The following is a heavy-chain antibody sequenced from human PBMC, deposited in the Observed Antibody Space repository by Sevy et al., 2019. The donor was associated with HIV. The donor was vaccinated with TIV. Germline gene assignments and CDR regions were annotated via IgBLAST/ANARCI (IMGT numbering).Heavy chain of an antibody. CDR2: INPDSGGP. Sequence: ASVKVSCKACGYTFTGYYMHWVRQAPGQGLQWMGWINPDSGGPNYAPKFQGRVTLTRDTSISTAYMELSRLKSDDTAVYYCVRDDRDGYFEYWGQGTLVTVSS. CDR1: GYTFTGYY. CDR3: VRDDRDGYFEY. J-gene: IGHJ4*02. V-gene: IGHV1-2*02.